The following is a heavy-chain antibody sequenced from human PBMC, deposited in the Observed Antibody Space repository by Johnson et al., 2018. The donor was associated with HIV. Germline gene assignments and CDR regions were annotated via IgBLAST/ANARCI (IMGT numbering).Heavy chain of an antibody. CDR1: GFTVSSNY. V-gene: IGHV3-66*01. D-gene: IGHD6-6*01. J-gene: IGHJ3*02. CDR3: TTDPFIAARPDDAFDI. CDR2: IYSGGST. Sequence: VQLVESGGGLVQPGGSLRLSCAASGFTVSSNYMSWVRQAPGKGLEWVSVIYSGGSTYYADSVKGRFTISRDNSKNTLYLQMNSLKTEDTAVYYCTTDPFIAARPDDAFDIWGQGTMVTVSS.